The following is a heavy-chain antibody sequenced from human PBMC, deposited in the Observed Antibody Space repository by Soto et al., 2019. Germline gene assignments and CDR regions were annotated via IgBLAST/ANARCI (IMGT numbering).Heavy chain of an antibody. CDR3: APRAVVVPAVRGGYYGMDV. D-gene: IGHD2-2*01. CDR1: GGSFSGYY. CDR2: INHSGST. Sequence: SETLSLTCAVYGGSFSGYYWSWIRQPPGKGLEWIGEINHSGSTNYNPSLKSRVTISVDTSKNQFSLKLSSVTAADTAVYYCAPRAVVVPAVRGGYYGMDVWGRGTTVTVSS. J-gene: IGHJ6*02. V-gene: IGHV4-34*01.